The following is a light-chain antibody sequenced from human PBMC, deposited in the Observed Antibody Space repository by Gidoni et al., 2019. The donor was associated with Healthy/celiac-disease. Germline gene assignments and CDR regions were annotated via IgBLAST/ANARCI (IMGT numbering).Light chain of an antibody. CDR2: GNS. CDR3: QSYDSSLSGYV. CDR1: SSNIGAGYA. V-gene: IGLV1-40*01. Sequence: QSVLTQPPSVSGAPGQRVTISCTGSSSNIGAGYAVHWYQQLPGTAPKLLIYGNSNRPSGVPDRFSGSKSGTSASLAITGLQAEDEADYYCQSYDSSLSGYVFGTGTKDTVL. J-gene: IGLJ1*01.